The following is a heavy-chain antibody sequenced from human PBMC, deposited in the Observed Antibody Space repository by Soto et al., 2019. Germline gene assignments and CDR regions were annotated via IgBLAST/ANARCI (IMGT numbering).Heavy chain of an antibody. V-gene: IGHV3-30*18. CDR2: VSSDGYTK. J-gene: IGHJ4*01. CDR3: AKEIEVAGDLDY. CDR1: GFTFSNYG. Sequence: LRLSCIASGFTFSNYGIHWVRQAPGKGLEWVAVVSSDGYTKYYADSVKGRFTISRDNSKNTLYLQMDSLRPEDTAVYYCAKEIEVAGDLDYWGLGTLVTVSS. D-gene: IGHD6-19*01.